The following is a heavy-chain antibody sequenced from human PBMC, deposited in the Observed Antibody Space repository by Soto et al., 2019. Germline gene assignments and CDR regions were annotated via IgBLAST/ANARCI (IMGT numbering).Heavy chain of an antibody. V-gene: IGHV3-21*01. D-gene: IGHD3-22*01. CDR1: GFTFSSYS. J-gene: IGHJ4*02. CDR2: ISSSSSYI. Sequence: GGSLSLSCAASGFTFSSYSMNWVRQAQGNGLEWVSRISSSSSYIYHADSVNARFTITKDNAKNSLYLQMNSLSAEVTAVYFCARDSDSSYYFDYWGQGTLVTGSS. CDR3: ARDSDSSYYFDY.